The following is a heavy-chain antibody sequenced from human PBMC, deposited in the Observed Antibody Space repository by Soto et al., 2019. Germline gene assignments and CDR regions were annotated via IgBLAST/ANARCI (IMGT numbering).Heavy chain of an antibody. Sequence: QVQLVESGGGVVQPGRSLRLSCAASGFTFSSYGMHWVRQAPGKGLEWVAVISYDGSNKYYADSVKGRFTISRDNSKNMLYLQMNSLRADDTAVYYCAKVFFSGYQAALAGTWLLDYWGQGTLVTGSS. V-gene: IGHV3-30*18. CDR1: GFTFSSYG. CDR2: ISYDGSNK. J-gene: IGHJ4*02. D-gene: IGHD6-19*01. CDR3: AKVFFSGYQAALAGTWLLDY.